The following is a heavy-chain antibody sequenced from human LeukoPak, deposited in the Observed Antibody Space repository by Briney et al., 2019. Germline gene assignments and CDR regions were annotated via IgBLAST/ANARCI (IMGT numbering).Heavy chain of an antibody. D-gene: IGHD2-2*01. CDR3: ARGSTSDWPLDH. Sequence: ASVKVSCKASGYTFTSYYMHWVRQAPGQGLEWMGIINPSGGSTSYAQKFQGRVTITRDTSASTAYIELRSLRSEDTAMYYCARGSTSDWPLDHWGQETLVTISS. CDR2: INPSGGST. J-gene: IGHJ4*02. CDR1: GYTFTSYY. V-gene: IGHV1-46*01.